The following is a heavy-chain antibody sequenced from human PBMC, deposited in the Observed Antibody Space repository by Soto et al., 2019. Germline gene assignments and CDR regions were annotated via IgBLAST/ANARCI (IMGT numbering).Heavy chain of an antibody. CDR3: AREGADSSGYYPTYGMDV. CDR1: GFTFSSYA. J-gene: IGHJ6*02. Sequence: GGSLRLSCAASGFTFSSYAMHWVRQAPGKGLEWVAVISYDGSNKYYADPVKGRFTISRDNSKNTLYLQMNSLRAEDTAVYYCAREGADSSGYYPTYGMDVWGQGTTVTVSS. V-gene: IGHV3-30*04. CDR2: ISYDGSNK. D-gene: IGHD3-22*01.